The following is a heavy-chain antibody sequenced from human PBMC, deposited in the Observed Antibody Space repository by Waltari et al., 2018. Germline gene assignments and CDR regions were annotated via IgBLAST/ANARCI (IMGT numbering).Heavy chain of an antibody. V-gene: IGHV3-48*01. D-gene: IGHD3-10*01. CDR2: ISSSSSTI. Sequence: EVQLVESGGGLVQPGGSLRLSCAASGFTFSSDSMNWVRQAPGKGLEWVSYISSSSSTIYYADSVKGRFTISRDNAKNSLYLQMNSLRAEDTAVYYCARDSSGSYDDYWGQGTLVTVSS. CDR1: GFTFSSDS. J-gene: IGHJ4*02. CDR3: ARDSSGSYDDY.